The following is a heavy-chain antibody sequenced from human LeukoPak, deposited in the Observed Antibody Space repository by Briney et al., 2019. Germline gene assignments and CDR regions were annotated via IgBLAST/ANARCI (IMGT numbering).Heavy chain of an antibody. J-gene: IGHJ4*02. CDR3: ARGAYSSRWLDY. CDR2: IYSGGST. V-gene: IGHV3-53*01. D-gene: IGHD6-13*01. Sequence: PGGSLRLSCAASGFTFSNYGMHWVRQAPGKGLEWVSVIYSGGSTYYADSVKGRFTISRDNSKNTLYLQMNSLRAEDTAVYYCARGAYSSRWLDYWGQGTLVTVSS. CDR1: GFTFSNYG.